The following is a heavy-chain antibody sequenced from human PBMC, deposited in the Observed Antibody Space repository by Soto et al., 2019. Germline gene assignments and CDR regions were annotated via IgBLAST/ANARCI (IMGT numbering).Heavy chain of an antibody. Sequence: GASVKVSCKASGYTFTSYDINWVRQATGQGLEWMGWMNPNSGNTGYAQKFQGRVTMTRNTSISTAYMELSSLRSEDTAVYYCASVYYDILTGYMFDPWGQGTLVTVSS. CDR1: GYTFTSYD. CDR2: MNPNSGNT. J-gene: IGHJ5*02. V-gene: IGHV1-8*01. D-gene: IGHD3-9*01. CDR3: ASVYYDILTGYMFDP.